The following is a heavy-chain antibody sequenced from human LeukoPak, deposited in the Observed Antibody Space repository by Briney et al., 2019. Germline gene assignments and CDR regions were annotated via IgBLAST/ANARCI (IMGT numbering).Heavy chain of an antibody. Sequence: SETLSLTCTVSGDSITSYYWSWIRQPPGKGLEWIGFIYYSGSTNYNPSLKSRVTMSVDTSKNQFSLKLSSVTAVDTAVYYCARGYPNYFDYWGQGTLVTVSS. J-gene: IGHJ4*02. CDR2: IYYSGST. CDR3: ARGYPNYFDY. D-gene: IGHD3-16*02. V-gene: IGHV4-59*12. CDR1: GDSITSYY.